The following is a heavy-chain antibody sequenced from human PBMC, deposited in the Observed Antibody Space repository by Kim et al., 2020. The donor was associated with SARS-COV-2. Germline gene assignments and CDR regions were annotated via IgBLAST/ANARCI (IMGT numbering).Heavy chain of an antibody. J-gene: IGHJ6*02. CDR2: IYSGGST. CDR3: ARDRTKQWILGNRGFYGMDV. D-gene: IGHD6-19*01. CDR1: GFTVSSNY. V-gene: IGHV3-53*01. Sequence: GGSLRLSCAASGFTVSSNYMSWVRQAPGKGLEWVSVIYSGGSTNYADSVKGRFTITRDNSKNTLYLQMNNLRAEDTAVDYCARDRTKQWILGNRGFYGMDVWGQGTTVTDSS.